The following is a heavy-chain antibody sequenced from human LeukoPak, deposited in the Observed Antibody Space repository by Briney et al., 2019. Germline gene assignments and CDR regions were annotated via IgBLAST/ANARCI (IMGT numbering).Heavy chain of an antibody. D-gene: IGHD3-22*01. J-gene: IGHJ4*02. CDR1: GFTVSSNY. CDR3: ARATYYYDSSGYSDY. V-gene: IGHV3-53*01. Sequence: GGSLRPSCAASGFTVSSNYMSWVRQAPGKGLEWVSVIYSGGSTYYGDSVKGRFTISRDNSKNTLYLQMNSLRAEDTAVYYCARATYYYDSSGYSDYWGQGTLVTVSS. CDR2: IYSGGST.